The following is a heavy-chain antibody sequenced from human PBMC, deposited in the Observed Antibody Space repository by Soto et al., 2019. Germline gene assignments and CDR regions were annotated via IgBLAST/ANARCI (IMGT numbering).Heavy chain of an antibody. J-gene: IGHJ4*02. D-gene: IGHD1-26*01. V-gene: IGHV5-51*01. Sequence: GESLKISSKGSGYSFTNYWIGWVRQMPGKGLEWMGIIYPGDSDTRYSPSFQGQVTISADKSISTAYLQWSSLKASDTAMYYCARIVGATTPFTLIDYWGQGTLVTVSS. CDR2: IYPGDSDT. CDR3: ARIVGATTPFTLIDY. CDR1: GYSFTNYW.